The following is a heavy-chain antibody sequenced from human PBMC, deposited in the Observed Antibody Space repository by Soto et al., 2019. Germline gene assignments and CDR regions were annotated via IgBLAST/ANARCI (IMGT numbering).Heavy chain of an antibody. CDR1: GFTFSSYW. J-gene: IGHJ4*02. CDR2: IKQDGSEK. V-gene: IGHV3-7*01. D-gene: IGHD3-9*01. CDR3: ARSRYFDWLLYFDY. Sequence: EVQLVESGGGLVQPGGSLRLSCAASGFTFSSYWMSWVRQAPGKGLEWVANIKQDGSEKYYVDSVKGRFTISRDNAKNSLYLQMNSLRAEDTAVYYCARSRYFDWLLYFDYWGQGILVTVSS.